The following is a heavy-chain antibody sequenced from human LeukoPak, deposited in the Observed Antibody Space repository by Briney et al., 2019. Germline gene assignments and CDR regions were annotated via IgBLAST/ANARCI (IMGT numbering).Heavy chain of an antibody. V-gene: IGHV2-5*02. CDR1: EFSLSTSGLG. J-gene: IGHJ4*02. CDR2: IYGDDNK. Sequence: ESGPTLVKPTQTLTLTCTFSEFSLSTSGLGVAWIRQPPGKALEWLALIYGDDNKRYNPSLRSRLIITKDTSKNQVVLAMTNRDPVDTATYYCAHDVPGAEGFDYWGQGILVTVSS. CDR3: AHDVPGAEGFDY.